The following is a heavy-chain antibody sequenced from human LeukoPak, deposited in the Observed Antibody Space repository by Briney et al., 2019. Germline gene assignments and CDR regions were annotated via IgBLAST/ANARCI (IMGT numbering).Heavy chain of an antibody. CDR3: AKVRAAYGDYRDAFDI. CDR2: ISGSGGST. V-gene: IGHV3-23*01. Sequence: GGSLRLSCAASGFTFSSYAMSWVRQAPGKGLEWVSAISGSGGSTYYADSVKGRFTISRDNSKNTLYLQMNSLGAEDTAVYYCAKVRAAYGDYRDAFDIWGQGTMVTVSS. D-gene: IGHD4-17*01. CDR1: GFTFSSYA. J-gene: IGHJ3*02.